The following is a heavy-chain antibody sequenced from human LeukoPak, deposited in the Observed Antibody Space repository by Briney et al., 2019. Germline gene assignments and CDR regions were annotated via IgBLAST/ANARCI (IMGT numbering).Heavy chain of an antibody. D-gene: IGHD4-17*01. V-gene: IGHV3-11*01. CDR2: ISSSGSTI. CDR3: ATRNMTTVSP. J-gene: IGHJ5*02. Sequence: EPGGSLRLSCGASGFTFSDYYMSWIRQAPGKGLEWVSYISSSGSTIYYADSVKGRFTISRDNAKNSLYLQMNSLRAEDTAVYYCATRNMTTVSPWSQGTLVTVSS. CDR1: GFTFSDYY.